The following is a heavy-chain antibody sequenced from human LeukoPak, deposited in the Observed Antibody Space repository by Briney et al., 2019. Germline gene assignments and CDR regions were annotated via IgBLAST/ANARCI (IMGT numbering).Heavy chain of an antibody. D-gene: IGHD6-19*01. V-gene: IGHV3-7*01. CDR3: AGEESSAWSH. J-gene: IGHJ4*02. CDR2: INQTGSEK. Sequence: PGGSLRLSCAASGFTFSNYWMSWVRQAPGKGLEWVANINQTGSEKYYVDSVKGRFTISRDNAKNSLFLQMNSLRAEDTAVYYCAGEESSAWSHWGQGTLVTVSS. CDR1: GFTFSNYW.